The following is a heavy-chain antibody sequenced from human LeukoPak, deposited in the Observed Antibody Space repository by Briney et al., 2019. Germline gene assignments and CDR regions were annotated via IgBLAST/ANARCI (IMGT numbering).Heavy chain of an antibody. J-gene: IGHJ4*02. V-gene: IGHV3-13*04. CDR3: VREGPGSGWTYFDY. Sequence: PGGSLRLSCAASGFIFNTYDMHWVRQTTGEGLEWVSAIDSAGNTYYPGSVKGRFTISRENAKNSLYLQMNGLRAGDTAVYYCVREGPGSGWTYFDYWGQGTLVTVSS. CDR1: GFIFNTYD. D-gene: IGHD6-19*01. CDR2: IDSAGNT.